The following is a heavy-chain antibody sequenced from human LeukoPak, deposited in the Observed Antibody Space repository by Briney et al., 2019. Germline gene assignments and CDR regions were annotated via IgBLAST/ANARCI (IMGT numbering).Heavy chain of an antibody. CDR1: GDSVSSDSVT. V-gene: IGHV6-1*01. Sequence: SQTLSLTCAISGDSVSSDSVTWNWIRQSPSRGLEWLGRTYYRSTWYNDYAVSVRGRITVNPDTSKNQFSLHLNSVTPEDTAVYYCARRLTQYDCFDPWGQGILVTVSS. CDR2: TYYRSTWYN. D-gene: IGHD2-2*01. CDR3: ARRLTQYDCFDP. J-gene: IGHJ5*02.